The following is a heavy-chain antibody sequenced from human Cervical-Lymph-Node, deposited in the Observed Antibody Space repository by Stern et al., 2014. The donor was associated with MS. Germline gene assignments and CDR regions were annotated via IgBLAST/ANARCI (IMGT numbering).Heavy chain of an antibody. V-gene: IGHV4-61*01. D-gene: IGHD6-13*01. CDR3: ARERIAAATGFDY. J-gene: IGHJ4*02. CDR2: IYYSGST. Sequence: QVQLQESGPGLVKPSETLSLTCTVSGGSVSSGSYYWSWTRQPPGKGLEXVGYIYYSGSTNFNPSLKSRVTISVDTSKNQFSLKLSSVTAADTAVYYCARERIAAATGFDYWGQGTLVTVSS. CDR1: GGSVSSGSYY.